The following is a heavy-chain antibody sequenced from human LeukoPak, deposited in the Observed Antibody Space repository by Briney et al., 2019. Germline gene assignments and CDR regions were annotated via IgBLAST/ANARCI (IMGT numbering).Heavy chain of an antibody. Sequence: PGGSLRLSCAASGFTFSSYEMNWVRQAPGKGLEWVSYISSSGSTRYYADSVKGRFTISRDNAKNSLYLQMNSLRAEDTAVYYCARGSRVLRYFDWSYDYWGQGTLVTVSS. CDR3: ARGSRVLRYFDWSYDY. CDR1: GFTFSSYE. J-gene: IGHJ4*02. CDR2: ISSSGSTR. V-gene: IGHV3-48*03. D-gene: IGHD3-9*01.